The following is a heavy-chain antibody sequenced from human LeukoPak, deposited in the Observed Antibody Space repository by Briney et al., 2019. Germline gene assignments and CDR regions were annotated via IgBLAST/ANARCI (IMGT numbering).Heavy chain of an antibody. V-gene: IGHV7-4-1*02. CDR3: ARGYDSSGYFSD. CDR2: IDTNTGNP. J-gene: IGHJ4*02. CDR1: GYTFSSNA. Sequence: ASVKVSCMASGYTFSSNAINWVRQAPGQGLEWMGWIDTNTGNPTYAQGFTGQFVFSLDTSVSTAYLQISSLKAEDTAEYFCARGYDSSGYFSDWGQGTLVTVSS. D-gene: IGHD3-22*01.